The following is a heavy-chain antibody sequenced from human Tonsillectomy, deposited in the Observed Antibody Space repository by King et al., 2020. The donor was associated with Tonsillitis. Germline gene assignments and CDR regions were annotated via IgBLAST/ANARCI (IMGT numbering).Heavy chain of an antibody. Sequence: VQLVESGGGVVQPGRSLRLSFAASWFTFSSYFMCLVRQTPGKGLEWGAFISYDWSNKYYEDSVKGRFTISRDNSKNTLYLQMNSLRVEDTAVYYCASPVGDGYALNYWGQGTLVTVSS. CDR3: ASPVGDGYALNY. D-gene: IGHD5-24*01. J-gene: IGHJ4*02. CDR1: WFTFSSYF. V-gene: IGHV3-30-3*01. CDR2: ISYDWSNK.